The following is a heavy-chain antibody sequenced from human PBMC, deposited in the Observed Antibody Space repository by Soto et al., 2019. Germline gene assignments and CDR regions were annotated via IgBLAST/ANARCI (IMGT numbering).Heavy chain of an antibody. D-gene: IGHD4-17*01. V-gene: IGHV4-30-4*01. J-gene: IGHJ6*02. CDR1: GVSISSGDYY. CDR2: IYYSENT. CDR3: ASNVGDSYYYGMDV. Sequence: SETLSLTCTVSGVSISSGDYYWSWIRQTPGKGLEWIGYIYYSENTYYKPSLKSRVAISGDTSKNQFSLKLSSVTASDTAVYYCASNVGDSYYYGMDVWGQGTTVTVSS.